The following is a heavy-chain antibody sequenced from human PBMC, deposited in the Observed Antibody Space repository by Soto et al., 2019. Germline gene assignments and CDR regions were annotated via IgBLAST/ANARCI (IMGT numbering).Heavy chain of an antibody. CDR2: NSSSTSYV. CDR3: ARDPSEGRVGNWFES. D-gene: IGHD2-2*01. Sequence: EVQLVESGGGLVKPGGSLRLSCAASGFTLSIYGMNWLRQAPGKGLEWVASNSSSTSYVHYADSVKGRFSTSRDNAKNILYLEMYALRTEDTAVYYCARDPSEGRVGNWFESWGQGTLVTVSS. V-gene: IGHV3-21*06. CDR1: GFTLSIYG. J-gene: IGHJ5*01.